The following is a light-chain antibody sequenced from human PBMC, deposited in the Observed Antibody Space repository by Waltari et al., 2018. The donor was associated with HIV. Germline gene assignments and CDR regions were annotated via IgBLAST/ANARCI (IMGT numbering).Light chain of an antibody. J-gene: IGLJ1*01. Sequence: HSALTQPAPVSGSPGQSITIPWTGTSLDVGSYNYVSWYQQPPAKAPKLIIYDVTNRPSGVPNRFSGSKSGNTASLTISGLRAEDEADYYCTSYASGSTPCVFGTGTKVTVL. CDR1: SLDVGSYNY. CDR3: TSYASGSTPCV. V-gene: IGLV2-14*03. CDR2: DVT.